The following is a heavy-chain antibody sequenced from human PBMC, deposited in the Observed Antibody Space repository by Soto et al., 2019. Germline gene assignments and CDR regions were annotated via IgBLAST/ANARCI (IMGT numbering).Heavy chain of an antibody. J-gene: IGHJ4*02. D-gene: IGHD2-15*01. V-gene: IGHV4-59*01. Sequence: QVQLQESGPGLVKPSETLSLTCTVSGGSINSYYWSWIRQSPEKGLEWIGYIYGSGSTNYNPSLKSRVTISVDTSKNHFSLSLTSLTAADTAVSYRAAAPRYWGQGTLVTVSS. CDR1: GGSINSYY. CDR2: IYGSGST. CDR3: AAAPRY.